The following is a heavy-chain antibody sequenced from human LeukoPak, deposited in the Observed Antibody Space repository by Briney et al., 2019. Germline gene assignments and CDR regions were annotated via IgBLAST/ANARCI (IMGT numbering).Heavy chain of an antibody. V-gene: IGHV1-18*01. Sequence: ASVKVSCKASGYTFTSYGISWVRQAPGQGLEWMGWISAYNGNTNYAQKLQGRVTMTTDTSTSTAYMELRSLRSDDTAVYYCARGYYYDSSGYYLRFDPWGQGTLVTVSS. D-gene: IGHD3-22*01. CDR2: ISAYNGNT. J-gene: IGHJ5*02. CDR1: GYTFTSYG. CDR3: ARGYYYDSSGYYLRFDP.